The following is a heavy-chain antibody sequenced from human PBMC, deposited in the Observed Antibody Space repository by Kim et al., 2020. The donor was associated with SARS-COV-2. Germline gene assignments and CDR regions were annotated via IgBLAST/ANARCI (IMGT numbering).Heavy chain of an antibody. CDR3: TSGGGSGRYYFDY. CDR2: IRNKAYGGTT. CDR1: GFAFGDYA. D-gene: IGHD3-10*01. V-gene: IGHV3-49*03. Sequence: GGSLRLSCIASGFAFGDYAMSWFRQAPGQGLEWVGFIRNKAYGGTTEYAASVKGTFTISRDDSKSIAYLQMDSLKTEDTAVYYCTSGGGSGRYYFDYWGQGTLVTVPS. J-gene: IGHJ4*02.